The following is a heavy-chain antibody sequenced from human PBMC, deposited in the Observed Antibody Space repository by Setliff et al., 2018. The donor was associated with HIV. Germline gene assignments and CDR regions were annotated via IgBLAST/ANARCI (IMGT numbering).Heavy chain of an antibody. CDR3: ARGAEGDFHYFMDV. V-gene: IGHV1-69*13. CDR2: IIPMFGTA. CDR1: GGTFSSYP. J-gene: IGHJ6*03. D-gene: IGHD3-10*01. Sequence: SVKVSCKASGGTFSSYPITWVRQAPGQGLEWMGGIIPMFGTANYAQKFQGRVTITADASTKTAYMELSGLRSEDTAVYYCARGAEGDFHYFMDVWGKGTTVTVSS.